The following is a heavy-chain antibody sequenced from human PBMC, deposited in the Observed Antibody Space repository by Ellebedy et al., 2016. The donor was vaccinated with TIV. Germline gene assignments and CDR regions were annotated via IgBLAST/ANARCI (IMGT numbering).Heavy chain of an antibody. CDR3: ARAMGGLIDY. J-gene: IGHJ4*02. D-gene: IGHD3-16*01. Sequence: LRLSCTVSGGSISSGGYYWSWIRQHPGKSLEWIGYIYYSGSTYYNPSLKSRVTISVDTSKNQFSLKLSSVTAADTAVYYCARAMGGLIDYWGQGTLVTVSS. CDR2: IYYSGST. V-gene: IGHV4-31*03. CDR1: GGSISSGGYY.